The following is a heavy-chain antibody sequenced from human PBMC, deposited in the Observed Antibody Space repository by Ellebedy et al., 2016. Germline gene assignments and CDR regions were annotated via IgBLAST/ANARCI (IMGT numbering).Heavy chain of an antibody. CDR2: IIPILGIA. V-gene: IGHV1-69*04. D-gene: IGHD5-24*01. CDR1: GGTFSSYA. CDR3: ARSGGGDGYNC. J-gene: IGHJ4*02. Sequence: SVKVSCXASGGTFSSYAISWVRQAPGQGLEWMGRIIPILGIANYAQKFQGRVTITADKSTSTAYMELSSLRSEDTAVYYCARSGGGDGYNCWGQGTLVTVSS.